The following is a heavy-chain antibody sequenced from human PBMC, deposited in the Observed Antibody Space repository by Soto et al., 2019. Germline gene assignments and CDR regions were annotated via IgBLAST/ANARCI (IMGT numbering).Heavy chain of an antibody. Sequence: GGSLRLSCAASGFTFSSYAMSWVRQAPGKGLEWVSAISGSGGSTYYADSVKGRFTISRDNSKNTLYLQMNSLRAEDPPVYSCATVYRRYSSSRGAFDIWGQGTMVTVSS. CDR3: ATVYRRYSSSRGAFDI. V-gene: IGHV3-23*01. D-gene: IGHD6-6*01. CDR2: ISGSGGST. CDR1: GFTFSSYA. J-gene: IGHJ3*02.